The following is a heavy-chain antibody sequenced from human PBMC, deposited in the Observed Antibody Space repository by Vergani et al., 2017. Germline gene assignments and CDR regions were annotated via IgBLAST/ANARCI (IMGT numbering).Heavy chain of an antibody. D-gene: IGHD1-7*01. Sequence: QITLKESGPTLEKPTQTLTLTCTFSGFSLNTRGVSVAWIRQPPGKALDWLALIYWNDDQHYSPSLNNRVTITKDTSKNQVVLTMTNMDYVDTGTYYCVYRKTEGGTTGCVYPFYYYYDMDVWGKGTTVTVSS. CDR1: GFSLNTRGVS. CDR3: VYRKTEGGTTGCVYPFYYYYDMDV. J-gene: IGHJ6*03. CDR2: IYWNDDQ. V-gene: IGHV2-5*04.